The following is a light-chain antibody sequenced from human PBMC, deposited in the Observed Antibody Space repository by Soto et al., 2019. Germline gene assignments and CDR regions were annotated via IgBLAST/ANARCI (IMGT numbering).Light chain of an antibody. J-gene: IGKJ1*01. V-gene: IGKV3-20*01. CDR2: VSS. CDR1: QSVGSNY. CDR3: QQYGSSLRT. Sequence: EIVMTQSPGTLSLSPGERATLSCRASQSVGSNYLAWYQQKLGQAPRLLISVSSSRATGIPARCSGSGSGTDFTLTISRLEPEEFAVYYCQQYGSSLRTFGQGTKVEVK.